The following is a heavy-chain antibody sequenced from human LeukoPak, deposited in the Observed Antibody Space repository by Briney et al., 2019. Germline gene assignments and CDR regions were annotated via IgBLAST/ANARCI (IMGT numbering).Heavy chain of an antibody. V-gene: IGHV1-8*03. Sequence: ASVKVSCKASGYTFTSYDINWVRQATGQGLEWMGWMNPNSGNTGYAQKFQGRVTITRNTSISTAYMELSSLRSEDTAVYYCARGPRGAAAEGYYMDVWGKGTTVTVSS. CDR3: ARGPRGAAAEGYYMDV. CDR2: MNPNSGNT. D-gene: IGHD6-13*01. CDR1: GYTFTSYD. J-gene: IGHJ6*03.